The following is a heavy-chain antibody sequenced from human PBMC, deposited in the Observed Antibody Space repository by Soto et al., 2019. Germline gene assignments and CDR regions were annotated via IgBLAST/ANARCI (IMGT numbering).Heavy chain of an antibody. CDR1: GGSLTCDH. CDR3: ARGAGSS. J-gene: IGHJ4*02. CDR2: SNHNGGT. D-gene: IGHD6-13*01. V-gene: IGHV4-34*01. Sequence: SETLSLTCSVYGGSLTCDHWGWIRQPPGKGLEWIGESNHNGGTTYNASLKSRVTISVDTSKNQFSLTLISVTAADTAMYYCARGAGSSWGQGSLVTVSS.